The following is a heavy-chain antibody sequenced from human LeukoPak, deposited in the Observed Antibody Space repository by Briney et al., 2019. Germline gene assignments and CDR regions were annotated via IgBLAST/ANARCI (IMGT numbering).Heavy chain of an antibody. D-gene: IGHD6-13*01. CDR2: IYHSGST. V-gene: IGHV4-30-2*01. CDR1: GVSISSGGYS. CDR3: ARIADEYYFDY. J-gene: IGHJ4*02. Sequence: SETLSLTCAVSGVSISSGGYSWSWIRQPPGKGLEWIGYIYHSGSTYYSPSLKSRVTISVDRSKNQFSLKLSSVTAADTAVYYCARIADEYYFDYWGQGTLVTVSS.